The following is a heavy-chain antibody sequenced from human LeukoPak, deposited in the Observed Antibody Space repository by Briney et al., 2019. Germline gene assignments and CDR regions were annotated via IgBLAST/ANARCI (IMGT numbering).Heavy chain of an antibody. J-gene: IGHJ5*02. CDR3: ARYYDSSYA. V-gene: IGHV3-48*01. CDR2: ISSSGSTI. D-gene: IGHD3-22*01. CDR1: GFTFSSHS. Sequence: GGSLRLSCAASGFTFSSHSMNWVRQAPGKGLEWVSYISSSGSTIYYADSVKGRFSISRDNAKNSLHLQMDSLRAEDTAVYYCARYYDSSYAWGQGTLVTVSS.